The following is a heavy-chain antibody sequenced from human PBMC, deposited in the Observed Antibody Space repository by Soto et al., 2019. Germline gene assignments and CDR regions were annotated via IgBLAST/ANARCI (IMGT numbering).Heavy chain of an antibody. J-gene: IGHJ6*02. V-gene: IGHV4-34*01. Sequence: PSETLTLTCAVYGGSFSGYYWSWIRQPPVKGLEWIGEINHSGSTNYNRSLKSRVTISVDTSKNQFSLKLSSVTAADTAVYYCASSSKVGLRYYGMDVWGQGTTVTVSS. CDR1: GGSFSGYY. D-gene: IGHD1-26*01. CDR2: INHSGST. CDR3: ASSSKVGLRYYGMDV.